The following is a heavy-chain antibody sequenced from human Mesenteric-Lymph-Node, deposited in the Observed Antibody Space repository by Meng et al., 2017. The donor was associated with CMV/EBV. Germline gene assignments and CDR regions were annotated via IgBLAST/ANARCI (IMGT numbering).Heavy chain of an antibody. V-gene: IGHV3-33*06. CDR1: GFTFSSYG. CDR2: IWYDGSNK. CDR3: AKFGGYCTNGVCSAQSDAFDI. Sequence: LTCAASGFTFSSYGMHWVRQAPGKGLEWVAVIWYDGSNKYYADSVKGRFTISRDNSKNTLYLQMNSLRAEDTAVYYCAKFGGYCTNGVCSAQSDAFDIWGQGTMVTVSS. J-gene: IGHJ3*02. D-gene: IGHD2-8*01.